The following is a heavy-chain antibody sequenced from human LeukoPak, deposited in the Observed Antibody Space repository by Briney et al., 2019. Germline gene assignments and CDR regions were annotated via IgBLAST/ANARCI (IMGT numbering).Heavy chain of an antibody. CDR2: ISSSSSYI. V-gene: IGHV3-21*01. CDR3: ARDGEGAVVPAAIGWYFDL. Sequence: GGSLRLSFAASGFTFSSYSMNWVRQAPGKGLEWVSSISSSSSYIYYADSVKGRFTISRDNAKDSLYLQMNSLRAEDTAVYYCARDGEGAVVPAAIGWYFDLWGRGTLVTVSP. CDR1: GFTFSSYS. J-gene: IGHJ2*01. D-gene: IGHD2-2*01.